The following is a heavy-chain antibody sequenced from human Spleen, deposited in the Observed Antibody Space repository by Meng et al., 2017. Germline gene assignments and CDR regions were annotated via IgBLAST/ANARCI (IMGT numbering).Heavy chain of an antibody. CDR3: ASGTLTRKRFDY. J-gene: IGHJ4*02. Sequence: QVQVQQWGAGLLKPSETLSLTCGVYGGSFRGYCWSWSRQPPGKGLEWIGEINHSGGTKYKPSLKSRFTMSVDMSKNQFSLRMSSVTAADTAVYYCASGTLTRKRFDYWGQGTLVTVSS. V-gene: IGHV4-34*01. CDR1: GGSFRGYC. CDR2: INHSGGT. D-gene: IGHD3-9*01.